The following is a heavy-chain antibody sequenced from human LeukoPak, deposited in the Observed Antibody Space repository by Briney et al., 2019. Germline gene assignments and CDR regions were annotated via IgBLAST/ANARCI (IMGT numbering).Heavy chain of an antibody. CDR1: RGTFSSYA. Sequence: SVKVSCKASRGTFSSYAISWVRQAPGQGLEWMGGIIPIFGTANYAQKFQGRVTITTDESTSTAYMELSSLRSEDTAVYYCARDEVHIAARPYYYYMDVWGKGTTVTVSS. J-gene: IGHJ6*03. CDR3: ARDEVHIAARPYYYYMDV. D-gene: IGHD6-6*01. CDR2: IIPIFGTA. V-gene: IGHV1-69*05.